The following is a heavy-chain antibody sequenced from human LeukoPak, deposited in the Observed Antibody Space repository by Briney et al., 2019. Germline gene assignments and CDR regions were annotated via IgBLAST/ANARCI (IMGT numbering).Heavy chain of an antibody. J-gene: IGHJ6*03. Sequence: ASVKVSCKASGYTFTGYYMHWVRQAPGQGLEWIGWINPNSGGTNYAQKFQGRVTMTRDTSISTAYMELSRLRSDDTAVYYCARVIAYCGGDCYPSPYYYYYYMDVWGKGTTVTVSS. CDR3: ARVIAYCGGDCYPSPYYYYYYMDV. D-gene: IGHD2-21*02. V-gene: IGHV1-2*02. CDR1: GYTFTGYY. CDR2: INPNSGGT.